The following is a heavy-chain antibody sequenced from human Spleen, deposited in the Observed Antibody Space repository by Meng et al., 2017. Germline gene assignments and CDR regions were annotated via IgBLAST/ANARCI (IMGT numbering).Heavy chain of an antibody. CDR1: GFTFSNAW. CDR3: TTGPYGSGSYQTAAFDY. CDR2: IKSKTEGETI. Sequence: GESLKISCTASGFTFSNAWMSWVRQAPGKGLEWVGRIKSKTEGETIDYAAPLKGRFTISRDDSKNTLYLQTNSLKTEDTAVYYCTTGPYGSGSYQTAAFDYWGQGTLVTVSS. D-gene: IGHD3-10*01. V-gene: IGHV3-15*01. J-gene: IGHJ4*02.